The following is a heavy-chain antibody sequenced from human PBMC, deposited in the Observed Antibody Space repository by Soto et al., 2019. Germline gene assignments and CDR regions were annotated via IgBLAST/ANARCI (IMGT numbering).Heavy chain of an antibody. CDR3: ARGKRGDYGSGSYYRNWFDP. V-gene: IGHV4-34*01. J-gene: IGHJ5*02. Sequence: PSETLSLTCAVYGGSFSDYSWTWIRQPPGKALEWIGQINHSGSANYNPSLRSRVIISIGTPKNQFSLELTSVTAADTAVYYCARGKRGDYGSGSYYRNWFDPWGQGTLVTVSS. CDR2: INHSGSA. CDR1: GGSFSDYS. D-gene: IGHD3-10*01.